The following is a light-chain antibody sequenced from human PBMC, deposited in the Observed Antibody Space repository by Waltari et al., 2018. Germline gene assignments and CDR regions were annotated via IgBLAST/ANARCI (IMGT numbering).Light chain of an antibody. Sequence: QAALTQPAPVSGSPGQSITISCTGTSSDIGNYNYVSWYQQHPGKAPKLMIYDVSNRPSGVSNRFSGSKSGNTASLTISGLQAEDEADYYCSSYTSSSTWVFGGGTKLTVL. V-gene: IGLV2-14*01. CDR1: SSDIGNYNY. CDR2: DVS. J-gene: IGLJ3*02. CDR3: SSYTSSSTWV.